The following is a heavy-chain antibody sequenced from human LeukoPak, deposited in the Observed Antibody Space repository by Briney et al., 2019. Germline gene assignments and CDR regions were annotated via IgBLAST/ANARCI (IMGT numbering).Heavy chain of an antibody. Sequence: PGTPLRLSCVASGFTFADHAMHWVRRAPGQGLEWVTGINWNNDGIVYAASVKGRSTVSRDNAKNTLYLQMNGLRPEDTAFYYCARDDYNTLGYNFHHWGQGTLVTVSS. J-gene: IGHJ1*01. CDR3: ARDDYNTLGYNFHH. CDR1: GFTFADHA. V-gene: IGHV3-9*01. CDR2: INWNNDGI. D-gene: IGHD1-1*01.